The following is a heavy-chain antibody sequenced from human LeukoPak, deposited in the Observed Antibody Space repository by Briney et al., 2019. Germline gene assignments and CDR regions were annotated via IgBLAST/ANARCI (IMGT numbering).Heavy chain of an antibody. J-gene: IGHJ6*03. Sequence: SETLSLTCTVPGGFIRASNYYWGWIRQPPGKGLEWIGSLYYTGSTYYNPSLKSRVTISVDRSKNQFSLKLSSVTAADTAVYYCARVRDSSSSGRIQDYYYMDVWGKGTTVTVSS. D-gene: IGHD6-6*01. CDR3: ARVRDSSSSGRIQDYYYMDV. V-gene: IGHV4-39*07. CDR1: GGFIRASNYY. CDR2: LYYTGST.